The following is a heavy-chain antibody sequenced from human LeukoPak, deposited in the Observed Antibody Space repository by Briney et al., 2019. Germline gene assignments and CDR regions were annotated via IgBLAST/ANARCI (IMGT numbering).Heavy chain of an antibody. D-gene: IGHD3-10*01. Sequence: GASVKVSCKASGYTFTGYYMHWVRQAPGQGLEWMGWINPNSGGTNYAQKFQGRVTMTRDTSISTAYMELSRLRSDDTAVYYCARDPGSGSYYSLGIVDYWGHGTLVTVSS. CDR3: ARDPGSGSYYSLGIVDY. V-gene: IGHV1-2*02. J-gene: IGHJ4*01. CDR1: GYTFTGYY. CDR2: INPNSGGT.